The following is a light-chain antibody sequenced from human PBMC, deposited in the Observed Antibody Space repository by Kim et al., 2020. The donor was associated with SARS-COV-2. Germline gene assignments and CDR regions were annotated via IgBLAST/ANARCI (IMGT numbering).Light chain of an antibody. CDR2: RDN. CDR3: QAWDSSIYV. V-gene: IGLV3-1*01. J-gene: IGLJ1*01. Sequence: SVSPGQTASITCSGDNLGDKYASWYQQKSGQSPVVVIFRDNRRPSGFPERFSGSNSGNTATLTISGTQAMDEADYYCQAWDSSIYVFGTGTKVTVL. CDR1: NLGDKY.